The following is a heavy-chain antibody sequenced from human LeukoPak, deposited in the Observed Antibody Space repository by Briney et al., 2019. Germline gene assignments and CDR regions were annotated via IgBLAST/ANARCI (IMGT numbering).Heavy chain of an antibody. CDR1: GYTFTGYY. CDR2: INPNSGGT. Sequence: ASVKVSCKASGYTFTGYYMHWVRHAPGQGLEWMRWINPNSGGTNYAQKFQGRVHMTRDTSISTAYMELSRLRSDDTAVYYCARGSLTLVVPGDAFDIWGQGTMVTVSS. J-gene: IGHJ3*02. V-gene: IGHV1-2*02. CDR3: ARGSLTLVVPGDAFDI. D-gene: IGHD6-13*01.